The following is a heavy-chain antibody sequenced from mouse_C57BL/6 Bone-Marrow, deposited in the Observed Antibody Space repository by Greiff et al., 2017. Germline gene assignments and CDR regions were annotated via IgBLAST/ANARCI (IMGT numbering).Heavy chain of an antibody. J-gene: IGHJ3*01. CDR3: ARRRDYGNPWFAY. D-gene: IGHD2-1*01. CDR1: GYTFTSYG. V-gene: IGHV1-81*01. Sequence: QVQLQQSGAELARPGASVKLSCKASGYTFTSYGISWVKQRTGQGLEWIGEIYPRSGNTYSNETFKGKATLTADKSSSTAYMELRSLTSEDSAVYFCARRRDYGNPWFAYWGQGTLVTVSA. CDR2: IYPRSGNT.